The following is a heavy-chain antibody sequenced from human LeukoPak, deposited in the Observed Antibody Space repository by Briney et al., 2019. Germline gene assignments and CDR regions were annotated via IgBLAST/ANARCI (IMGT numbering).Heavy chain of an antibody. CDR2: INPNSGGT. Sequence: GASVKVSCKASGYTFTGYYMHWVRQAPGQGLEWVGWINPNSGGTNYAQKFQGRVTMTRDTSISTAYMELSRLRSDDTAVYYCARVGWGFDYYGMDVWGQGTTVTVSS. D-gene: IGHD3-16*01. V-gene: IGHV1-2*02. CDR3: ARVGWGFDYYGMDV. J-gene: IGHJ6*02. CDR1: GYTFTGYY.